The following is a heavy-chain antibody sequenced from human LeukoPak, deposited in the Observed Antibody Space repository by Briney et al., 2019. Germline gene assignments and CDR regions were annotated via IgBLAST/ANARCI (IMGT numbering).Heavy chain of an antibody. CDR1: GFTFSDNY. Sequence: PGGSLRLSCAASGFTFSDNYMSWIRQAPGKGLEWVSYISSSGSIYYADSVKGRFTISRDNAKNSLYLQMNSLRAEDTAVYYCASGITGTWGQGTLVIVSS. J-gene: IGHJ5*01. D-gene: IGHD1-20*01. CDR3: ASGITGT. V-gene: IGHV3-11*04. CDR2: ISSSGSI.